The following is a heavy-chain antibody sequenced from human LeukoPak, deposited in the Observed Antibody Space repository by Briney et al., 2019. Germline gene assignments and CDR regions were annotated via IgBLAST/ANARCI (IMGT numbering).Heavy chain of an antibody. J-gene: IGHJ4*02. CDR1: GFTFSSYA. CDR2: ISYDGSNK. CDR3: ARPHYYYDSSGYVC. V-gene: IGHV3-30*01. D-gene: IGHD3-22*01. Sequence: GGSLRLSCAASGFTFSSYAMHWVRQAPGKGLEWVAVISYDGSNKHYADSVKGRFTISRDNSKNTLYLQMNSLRAEDTAVYYCARPHYYYDSSGYVCWGQGTLVTVST.